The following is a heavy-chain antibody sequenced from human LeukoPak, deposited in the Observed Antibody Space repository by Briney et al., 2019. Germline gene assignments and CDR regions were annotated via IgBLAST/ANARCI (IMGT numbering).Heavy chain of an antibody. D-gene: IGHD3-9*01. J-gene: IGHJ4*02. V-gene: IGHV1-2*02. Sequence: GASVKVSCKASGYTSTDYFMYGVREAPGQGLEWMGWISPNNGGTNYAQKFQGSVTMPRETSITTAYLELNRLTSDDTAVYYCARGPDYDVLTGYYPDYWGQGTLVTVSS. CDR1: GYTSTDYF. CDR2: ISPNNGGT. CDR3: ARGPDYDVLTGYYPDY.